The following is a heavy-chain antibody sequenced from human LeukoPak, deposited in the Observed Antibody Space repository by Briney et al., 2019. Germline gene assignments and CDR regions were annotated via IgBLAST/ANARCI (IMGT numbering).Heavy chain of an antibody. Sequence: GRSLRHSCAASGFTFDDYAMHWVRQAPGKGLAWVSGISWNSGSIGYADSVKGRFTISRDNANTSLYLQMNSLRGEYMALYHCARGLGDYWGEGALVTLS. CDR1: GFTFDDYA. CDR3: ARGLGDY. V-gene: IGHV3-9*03. CDR2: ISWNSGSI. J-gene: IGHJ4*02.